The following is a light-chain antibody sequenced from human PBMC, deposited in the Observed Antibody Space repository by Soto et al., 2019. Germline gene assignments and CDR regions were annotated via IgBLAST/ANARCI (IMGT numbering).Light chain of an antibody. Sequence: QPVLTQPPSASGTPGQRVTISCSGSSSNIGSNTVNWYQQLPGTAPKLLIYSNNQRPSGVPDRFSGSKSGTSASLAISGLQSEGEADYYCAAWDDSLNGHVFGTGTKLTVL. CDR3: AAWDDSLNGHV. CDR1: SSNIGSNT. CDR2: SNN. J-gene: IGLJ1*01. V-gene: IGLV1-44*01.